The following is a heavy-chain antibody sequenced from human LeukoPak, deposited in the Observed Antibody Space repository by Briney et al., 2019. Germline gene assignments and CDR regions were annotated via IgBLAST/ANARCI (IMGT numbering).Heavy chain of an antibody. D-gene: IGHD3-22*01. V-gene: IGHV5-51*01. CDR1: GYSFTRYW. CDR3: GRYSSGYPPYYYGMDV. J-gene: IGHJ6*02. CDR2: IYPGDSDT. Sequence: GESLKISCKGSGYSFTRYWIGWVRQMPGKGLEWMGIIYPGDSDTRHSPSFQGQVTMSADKSISTAYLQWSSLKASDTAVYYCGRYSSGYPPYYYGMDVWGQGTTATVSS.